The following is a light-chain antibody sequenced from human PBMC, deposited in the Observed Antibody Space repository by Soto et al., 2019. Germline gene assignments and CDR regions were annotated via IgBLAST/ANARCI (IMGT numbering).Light chain of an antibody. J-gene: IGKJ2*02. Sequence: DLQMTQSPSSLSASVGDRVIITCRASQSISNYLNWYQQKPGKAPKLLIYAASRLLSGVPSRFSGSGSGTDFTLTISSLQPEDFATYYCQQSYTTWTFGQGTKLDIK. CDR3: QQSYTTWT. CDR1: QSISNY. CDR2: AAS. V-gene: IGKV1-39*01.